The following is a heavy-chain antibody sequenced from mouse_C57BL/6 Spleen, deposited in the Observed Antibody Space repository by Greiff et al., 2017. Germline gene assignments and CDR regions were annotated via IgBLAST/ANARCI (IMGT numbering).Heavy chain of an antibody. CDR2: IWSGGST. J-gene: IGHJ3*01. D-gene: IGHD3-3*01. V-gene: IGHV2-2*01. Sequence: QVQLKESGPGLVQPSQSLSITCTVSGFSLTSYGVHWVRQSPGKGLEWLGVIWSGGSTDYNAAFISRLSISKDNSKSQVFFKMNSLQADDTAIYYCARKGDEGFAYWGQGTLVTVSA. CDR1: GFSLTSYG. CDR3: ARKGDEGFAY.